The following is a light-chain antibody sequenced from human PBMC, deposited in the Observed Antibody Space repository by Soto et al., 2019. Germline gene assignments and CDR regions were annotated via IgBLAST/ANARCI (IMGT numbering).Light chain of an antibody. CDR1: QSLSSNF. CDR3: QQYGSSPPT. CDR2: GAS. J-gene: IGKJ1*01. Sequence: ENVLTQSPGTLSFSPGERAALSCRASQSLSSNFLAWYQQKPGQAPRLLIYGASSRATGIPDRFSGSGSGTDFTLTISRLEPEDFAVYYCQQYGSSPPTFCQGTKVDIK. V-gene: IGKV3-20*01.